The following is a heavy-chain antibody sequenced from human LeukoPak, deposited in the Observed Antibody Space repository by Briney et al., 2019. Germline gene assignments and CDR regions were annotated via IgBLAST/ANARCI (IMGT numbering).Heavy chain of an antibody. J-gene: IGHJ3*02. Sequence: SETLSLTCTVSGSIGGYYWSWIRQPPGKGLEWIGYIYTSGSTNYNPSLESRVTISVDTSKNQFSLDLSSVTAADTAVYYCARQKCTSTSCLTKNAFDIWGQGTMVTVSS. D-gene: IGHD2-2*01. CDR3: ARQKCTSTSCLTKNAFDI. CDR2: IYTSGST. CDR1: GSIGGYY. V-gene: IGHV4-4*09.